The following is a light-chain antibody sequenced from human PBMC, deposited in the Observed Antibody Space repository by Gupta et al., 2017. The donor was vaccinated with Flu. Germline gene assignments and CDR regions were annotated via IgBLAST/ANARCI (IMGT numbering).Light chain of an antibody. J-gene: IGLJ2*01. CDR2: YKSDSDK. V-gene: IGLV5-45*01. CDR1: SGINVGTYR. Sequence: ASLTCTLRSGINVGTYRIYWYQQKPGSPPQYLLRYKSDSDKQQGSGVPSRFSGSKDASANAGILLISGLQSEDEADYYCMIWHSSAVVFGGGTKLTVL. CDR3: MIWHSSAVV.